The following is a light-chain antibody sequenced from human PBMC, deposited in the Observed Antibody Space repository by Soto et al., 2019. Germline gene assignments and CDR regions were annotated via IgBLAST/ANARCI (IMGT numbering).Light chain of an antibody. CDR2: DAS. J-gene: IGKJ1*01. Sequence: EIVMTQSPATLSVSPGERATLSCRASQSVSSNLAWYQQKPGQAPRLLIYDASTRATGIPARFSGSGSGTELSLTISSLQSEDFSVYYCQQYNNCPPWTFGQGTKVEIK. V-gene: IGKV3-15*01. CDR3: QQYNNCPPWT. CDR1: QSVSSN.